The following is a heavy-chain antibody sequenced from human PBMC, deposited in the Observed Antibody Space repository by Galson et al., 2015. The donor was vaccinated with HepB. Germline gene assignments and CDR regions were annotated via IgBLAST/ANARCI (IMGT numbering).Heavy chain of an antibody. CDR2: IYYNGDT. D-gene: IGHD5-12*01. CDR3: ARHPGRGSVGYAFDL. J-gene: IGHJ4*02. V-gene: IGHV4-59*08. CDR1: HGSINNYY. Sequence: TLSLTCSVSHGSINNYYWSWIRQSPGKRLEWIGYIYYNGDTNYNPSLGYRVGMSVDTSINQVSLWLSSVTAADTAVYFCARHPGRGSVGYAFDLWGQGPLVTVS.